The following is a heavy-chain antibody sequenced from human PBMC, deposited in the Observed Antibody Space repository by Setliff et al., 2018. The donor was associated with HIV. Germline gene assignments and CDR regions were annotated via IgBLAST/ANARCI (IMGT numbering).Heavy chain of an antibody. V-gene: IGHV4-61*02. Sequence: SETLSLTCTVSGGSIASDIYYWNWIRQPTGKGLEWIGRIYTRGNTNYNPSLKSRVTISVDTSKNQFSLKMSSVAAADTAVYYCGIEGDDYNEYWGQGTLVTVSS. J-gene: IGHJ4*02. D-gene: IGHD3-16*01. CDR1: GGSIASDIYY. CDR3: GIEGDDYNEY. CDR2: IYTRGNT.